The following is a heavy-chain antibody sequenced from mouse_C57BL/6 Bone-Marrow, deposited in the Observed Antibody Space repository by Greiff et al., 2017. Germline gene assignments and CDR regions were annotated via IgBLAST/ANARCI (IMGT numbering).Heavy chain of an antibody. V-gene: IGHV1-75*01. CDR2: IFPGSGST. CDR1: GYTFTDYY. CDR3: ARSVHYGSSYVERYYFDY. Sequence: QVQLKQSGPELVKPGASVKISCKASGYTFTDYYINWVKQRPGQGLEWIGWIFPGSGSTYYNEKFKGKATLTVDKSSSTAYMLLSSLTSEDSAVYFCARSVHYGSSYVERYYFDYWGQGTTLTVSS. J-gene: IGHJ2*01. D-gene: IGHD1-1*01.